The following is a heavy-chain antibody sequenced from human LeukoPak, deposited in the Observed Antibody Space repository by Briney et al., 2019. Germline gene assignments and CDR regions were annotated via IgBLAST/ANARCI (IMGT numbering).Heavy chain of an antibody. Sequence: PGGSLRLSCAGPGFIFSDYTMHWVRQAPGKWLEWVALISYERDTTHYADSVKGRFTISRDHPKNTLYLQMNSLRTEDTAVYFCAKGRGAQNGYDYLFDTWGQGILVTVSS. CDR1: GFIFSDYT. J-gene: IGHJ4*02. CDR2: ISYERDTT. CDR3: AKGRGAQNGYDYLFDT. V-gene: IGHV3-30*18. D-gene: IGHD5-12*01.